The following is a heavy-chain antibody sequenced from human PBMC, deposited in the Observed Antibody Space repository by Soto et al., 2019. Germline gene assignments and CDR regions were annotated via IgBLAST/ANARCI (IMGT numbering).Heavy chain of an antibody. CDR2: IIPIFGTE. CDR1: GGTFSSYA. Sequence: QVQLVQSGAEVKKPGSSVRVSCKASGGTFSSYAISWVRQAPGQGLEWMGGIIPIFGTENYAQKFQGRVTMTADESTSTSYMELSSPRSEDTAVYYCARDRIAGSKYFYGMDVWGQGTTVTVSS. V-gene: IGHV1-69*01. D-gene: IGHD6-13*01. CDR3: ARDRIAGSKYFYGMDV. J-gene: IGHJ6*02.